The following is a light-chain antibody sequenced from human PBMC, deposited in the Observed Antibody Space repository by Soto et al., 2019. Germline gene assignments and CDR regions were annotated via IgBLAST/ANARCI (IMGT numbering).Light chain of an antibody. V-gene: IGKV3-11*01. CDR2: GAF. J-gene: IGKJ5*01. CDR3: QYRSNWSPGT. Sequence: EIVVTQSPATLSLSPGERATLSCRASPSVTNYLAWYQQKPGQAPRLLIYGAFNRATGIPARFSGSGSGADFTLTISSREPEDVAVYNCQYRSNWSPGTFGQGTRLEI. CDR1: PSVTNY.